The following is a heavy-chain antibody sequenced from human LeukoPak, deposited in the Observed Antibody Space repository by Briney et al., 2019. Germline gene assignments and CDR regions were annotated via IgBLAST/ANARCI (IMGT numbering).Heavy chain of an antibody. CDR2: TSGSGGTT. Sequence: GGSLRLSCAASGFTFSSYAMSWVRQAPGKGLQWVSATSGSGGTTYYADSVKGRFTISRDNSKNTLYLQMNSLSAEDTAVYFCAKVERGLLTVTTLFDYWGQGTLVTVSS. D-gene: IGHD4-17*01. CDR3: AKVERGLLTVTTLFDY. J-gene: IGHJ4*02. V-gene: IGHV3-23*01. CDR1: GFTFSSYA.